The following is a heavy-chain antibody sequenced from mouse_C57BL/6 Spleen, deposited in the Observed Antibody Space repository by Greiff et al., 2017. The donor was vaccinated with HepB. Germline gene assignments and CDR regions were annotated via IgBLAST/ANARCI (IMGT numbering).Heavy chain of an antibody. CDR2: ISDGGSYT. Sequence: EVHLVESGGGLVKPGGSLKLSCAASGFTFSSYAMSWVRQTPEKRLEWVATISDGGSYTYYPDNVKGRFTISRDNAKNNLYLQMSHLKSEDTAMYYCARGGNFDVWGTGTTVTVSS. V-gene: IGHV5-4*01. CDR3: ARGGNFDV. CDR1: GFTFSSYA. J-gene: IGHJ1*03.